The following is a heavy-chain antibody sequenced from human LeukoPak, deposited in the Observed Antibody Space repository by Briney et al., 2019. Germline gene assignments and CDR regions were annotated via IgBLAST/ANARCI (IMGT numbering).Heavy chain of an antibody. CDR2: ISSSGSTI. D-gene: IGHD3-22*01. V-gene: IGHV3-48*04. CDR1: GFTFNTYG. Sequence: QPGGSLRLSCAASGFTFNTYGMHWVRQAPGKGLEWVSYISSSGSTIYYADSVKGRFTISRDNAKNSLYLQMSSLRAEDTAVYYCARCAPKNYYDTIDDGFDIWGQGTMVTVSS. CDR3: ARCAPKNYYDTIDDGFDI. J-gene: IGHJ3*02.